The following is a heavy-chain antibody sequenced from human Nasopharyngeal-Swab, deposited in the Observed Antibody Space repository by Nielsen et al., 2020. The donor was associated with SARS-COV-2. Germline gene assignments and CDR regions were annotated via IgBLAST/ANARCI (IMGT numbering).Heavy chain of an antibody. CDR3: AREIVGASYYYYGMAV. J-gene: IGHJ6*02. Sequence: WVRQAPGQGLEWMGIINPSGGSTSYAQKFQGRVTMTRDTSTSTVYMELSSLRSEDTAVYYCAREIVGASYYYYGMAVWGQGTTVTVSS. V-gene: IGHV1-46*01. CDR2: INPSGGST. D-gene: IGHD1-26*01.